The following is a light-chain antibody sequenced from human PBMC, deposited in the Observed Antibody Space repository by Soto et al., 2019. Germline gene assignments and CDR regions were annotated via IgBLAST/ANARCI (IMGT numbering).Light chain of an antibody. V-gene: IGKV1-39*01. Sequence: DIQMTQSPSSLSASVGDRVTITCRASQSISRNLNWYQQKPGTAPKLLIHTAYRLQSGVPSRFSGSGSGTDFTLTISSLLPEDFATYYCQQSYSTPRTFGPGTKVESK. CDR2: TAY. CDR3: QQSYSTPRT. J-gene: IGKJ1*01. CDR1: QSISRN.